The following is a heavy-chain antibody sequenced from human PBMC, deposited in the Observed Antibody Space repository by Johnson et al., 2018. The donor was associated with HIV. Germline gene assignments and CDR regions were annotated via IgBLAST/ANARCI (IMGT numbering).Heavy chain of an antibody. D-gene: IGHD5-12*01. CDR2: ITSRGRTI. CDR3: ARDQRGYSGYHLLDDAFDI. CDR1: GFPFSSYE. J-gene: IGHJ3*02. V-gene: IGHV3-48*03. Sequence: VQLVESGGGLVQPGGSRRLSCAAAGFPFSSYEMNWVRQAPGKGLEWISYITSRGRTIYYSDSVKGRFTISRDNAKNSLYLQMNSLRAEDTAVYYCARDQRGYSGYHLLDDAFDIWGQGTMVSVSS.